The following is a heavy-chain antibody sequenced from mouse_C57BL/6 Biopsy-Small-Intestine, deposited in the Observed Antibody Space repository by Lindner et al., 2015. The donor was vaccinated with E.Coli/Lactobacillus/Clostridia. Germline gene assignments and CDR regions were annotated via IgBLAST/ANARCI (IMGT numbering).Heavy chain of an antibody. J-gene: IGHJ1*03. CDR3: ARRGTFDAYWYFDV. CDR2: INPNNGGT. V-gene: IGHV1-18*01. CDR1: GYTFTDYN. Sequence: VQLQESGPELVRPGASVKIPCKASGYTFTDYNMDWVKQSHGKSLEWIGDINPNNGGTIYNLKFKGKATLTVDKSSSTAYMELRSLTSEDTAVYYCARRGTFDAYWYFDVWGTGTTVTVSS.